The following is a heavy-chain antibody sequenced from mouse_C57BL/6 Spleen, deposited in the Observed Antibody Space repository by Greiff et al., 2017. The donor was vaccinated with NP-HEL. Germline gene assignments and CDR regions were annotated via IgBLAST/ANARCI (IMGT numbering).Heavy chain of an antibody. CDR1: GYTFTSYW. J-gene: IGHJ4*01. CDR3: ARSAYSNSAMDY. D-gene: IGHD2-5*01. Sequence: QVQLQQPGAELVKPGASVKLSCKASGYTFTSYWMHWVKQRPGQGLEWIGMIHPNSGSTNYNEKFKSKATLTVDKSSSTAYMQLSSLTSEYSAVYYCARSAYSNSAMDYWGQGTSVTVSS. V-gene: IGHV1-64*01. CDR2: IHPNSGST.